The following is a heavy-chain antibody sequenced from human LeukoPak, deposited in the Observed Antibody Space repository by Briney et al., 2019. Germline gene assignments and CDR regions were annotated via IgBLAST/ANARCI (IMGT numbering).Heavy chain of an antibody. CDR2: IRYDGSNK. Sequence: GGSLRLSCAASGFTFSSYGIHWVRQAPGKGLEWVAFIRYDGSNKYYTDSVKGRFTISRDNSKNTLYLQMNSLRAEDTAVYYCAKGRGWEASYYYYYMDVWGRGTTVTISS. CDR1: GFTFSSYG. CDR3: AKGRGWEASYYYYYMDV. J-gene: IGHJ6*03. V-gene: IGHV3-30*02. D-gene: IGHD1-26*01.